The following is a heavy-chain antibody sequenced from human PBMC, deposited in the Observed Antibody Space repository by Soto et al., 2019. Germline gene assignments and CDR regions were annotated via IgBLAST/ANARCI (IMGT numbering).Heavy chain of an antibody. J-gene: IGHJ4*02. CDR3: ARAKAYYYDSSGYYQFDY. Sequence: QVQLVESGGGVVQPGRSLRLSCAASGFTFSSYAMHWVRQAPGKGLEWVAVISYDGSNKYYADSVKGRFTISRDNSKNTLYLQMNSLRAEDTAVYYCARAKAYYYDSSGYYQFDYWGQGTLVTVSS. V-gene: IGHV3-30-3*01. D-gene: IGHD3-22*01. CDR2: ISYDGSNK. CDR1: GFTFSSYA.